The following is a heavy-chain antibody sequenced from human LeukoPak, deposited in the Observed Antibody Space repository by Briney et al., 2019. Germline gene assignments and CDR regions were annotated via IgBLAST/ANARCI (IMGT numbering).Heavy chain of an antibody. CDR3: ARGAVGYFDY. Sequence: PGGSLRLSCAASGFTVSSNYMNWVRQAPGKGLEWVSVIYSGGSTYYADSVKGRFTISRDNSKNTLNLQMNSLTAEDTAVYYCARGAVGYFDYWGQGTLVTVSS. V-gene: IGHV3-53*05. CDR2: IYSGGST. J-gene: IGHJ4*02. D-gene: IGHD3-22*01. CDR1: GFTVSSNY.